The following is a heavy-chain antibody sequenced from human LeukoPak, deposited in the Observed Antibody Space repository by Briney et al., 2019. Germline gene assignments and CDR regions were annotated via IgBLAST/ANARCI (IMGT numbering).Heavy chain of an antibody. CDR2: ISWNSGSI. CDR1: GFTFDDYA. J-gene: IGHJ4*02. V-gene: IGHV3-9*01. D-gene: IGHD2-8*01. Sequence: PGGSLRLSCAASGFTFDDYAMHWVRQAPGKGLEWVSGISWNSGSIGYADSVKGRFTISRDNAKNSLYLQMNSLRAEDTAVYYCAVSFDYWGQGTLVTVSS. CDR3: AVSFDY.